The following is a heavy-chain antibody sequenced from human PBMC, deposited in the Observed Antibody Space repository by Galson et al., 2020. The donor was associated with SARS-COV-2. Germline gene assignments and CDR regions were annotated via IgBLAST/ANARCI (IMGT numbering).Heavy chain of an antibody. CDR3: ATSTPITGTTGNWFDP. Sequence: ASVKVSCKVSGYTLTELSMHWVRQAPGKGIEWMGGFDPEDGETIYAQKFQGRVTMTEDTSTDTAYMELSSLRSEDTAVYYCATSTPITGTTGNWFDPWGQGTLVTVSS. V-gene: IGHV1-24*01. CDR2: FDPEDGET. D-gene: IGHD1-7*01. CDR1: GYTLTELS. J-gene: IGHJ5*02.